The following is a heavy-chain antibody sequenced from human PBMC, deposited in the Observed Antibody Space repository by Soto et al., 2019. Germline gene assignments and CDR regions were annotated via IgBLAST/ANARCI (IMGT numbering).Heavy chain of an antibody. CDR2: FNPSGDAT. Sequence: QVQLVQSGAEVKKPGTSVKVSCKASGYIFSNYYMHWVRQAPGQGLEWMGVFNPSGDATHYAQSFQSRVSVTRDTSTSTVYMELSTLTSEDTAVYYCARRGMSKIGFDTWGQGTMVTVSS. J-gene: IGHJ3*02. CDR3: ARRGMSKIGFDT. CDR1: GYIFSNYY. V-gene: IGHV1-46*01. D-gene: IGHD3-10*01.